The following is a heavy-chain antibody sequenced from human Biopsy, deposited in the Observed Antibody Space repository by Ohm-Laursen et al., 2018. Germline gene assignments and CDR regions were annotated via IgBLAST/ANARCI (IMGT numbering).Heavy chain of an antibody. CDR2: IIPMFGTA. CDR1: GGTFINYA. D-gene: IGHD1-26*01. Sequence: VASVTDSCKAPGGTFINYAISWVRQAPGQGLEWMGGIIPMFGTANYAQMFQGRVTISADESTSTSYMELSSLTTEDTAIYYCARGPHSGSHSCFDYWGRGTLVTVSS. J-gene: IGHJ4*02. CDR3: ARGPHSGSHSCFDY. V-gene: IGHV1-69*13.